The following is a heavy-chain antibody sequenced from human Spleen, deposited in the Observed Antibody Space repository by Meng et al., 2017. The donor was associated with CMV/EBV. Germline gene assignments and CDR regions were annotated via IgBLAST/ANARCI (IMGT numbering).Heavy chain of an antibody. Sequence: VRQAPGKGLEWVGWRSPKSRDIHYSDSVQGRFTITRDKSITTAYMELHSLTSDDTAVYYCARVVKPGGNAFNCLDTWGQGTLVTVSS. V-gene: IGHV1-2*02. CDR2: RSPKSRDI. CDR3: ARVVKPGGNAFNCLDT. J-gene: IGHJ5*02. D-gene: IGHD2-21*01.